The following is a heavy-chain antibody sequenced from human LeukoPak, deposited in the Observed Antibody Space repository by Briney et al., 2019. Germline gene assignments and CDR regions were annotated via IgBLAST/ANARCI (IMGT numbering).Heavy chain of an antibody. J-gene: IGHJ3*02. V-gene: IGHV3-30*03. CDR3: ARPKTDAFDI. CDR1: GFTYSIYG. Sequence: GGSLRLSCAASGFTYSIYGMHGVRQAPGKGLEWVAVISYDGSNKFYADSVKGRFTISRDNSENTLFLQMNSLRTEDTAVYYCARPKTDAFDIWGQGTMVTVS. CDR2: ISYDGSNK.